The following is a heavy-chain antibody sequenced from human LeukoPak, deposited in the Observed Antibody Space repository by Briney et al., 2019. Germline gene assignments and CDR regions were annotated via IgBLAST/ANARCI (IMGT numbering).Heavy chain of an antibody. CDR1: GFTLRDYS. CDR3: ARVRGSSLSASYVDV. Sequence: GGSLRLSCAGSGFTLRDYSVNWVRQAPGKGLEWVSFIFVTGSPIYYADSVKERFTISRDNAKNSVYVQMNSLRAEDTAVYYCARVRGSSLSASYVDVWGKGTTVTVSS. J-gene: IGHJ6*03. V-gene: IGHV3-48*01. CDR2: IFVTGSPI.